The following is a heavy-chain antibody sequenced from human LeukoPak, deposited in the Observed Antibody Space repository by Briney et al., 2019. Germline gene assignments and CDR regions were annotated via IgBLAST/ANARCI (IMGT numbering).Heavy chain of an antibody. CDR1: GFTFSSYS. V-gene: IGHV3-21*01. Sequence: GGSLRLSCAASGFTFSSYSMNWVRQAPGKGLEWASSISSSSSYIYYADSVKGRFTISRDNAKNSLYLQMNSLRAEDTAVYYCARATVAGTSWFDPWGQGTLVTVSS. D-gene: IGHD6-19*01. CDR3: ARATVAGTSWFDP. J-gene: IGHJ5*02. CDR2: ISSSSSYI.